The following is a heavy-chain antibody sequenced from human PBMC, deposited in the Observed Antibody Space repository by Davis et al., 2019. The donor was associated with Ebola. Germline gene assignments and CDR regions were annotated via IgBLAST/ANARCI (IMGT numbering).Heavy chain of an antibody. D-gene: IGHD3-22*01. V-gene: IGHV4-61*01. J-gene: IGHJ4*02. CDR1: GGSVSSGSYY. CDR3: ARATMKYHYFDY. CDR2: IYYSGST. Sequence: SETLSLTCTVSGGSVSSGSYYWSWIRQPPGKGLEWIGYIYYSGSTNYNPSLKSRVTISVDTSKNQFSLKLSSVTAADTAVYYCARATMKYHYFDYWGQGTLVTVSS.